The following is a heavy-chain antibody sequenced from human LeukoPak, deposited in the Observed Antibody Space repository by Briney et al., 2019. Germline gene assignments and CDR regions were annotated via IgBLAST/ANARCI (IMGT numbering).Heavy chain of an antibody. J-gene: IGHJ4*02. CDR3: AKAPQTLLLRFLDY. V-gene: IGHV3-23*01. D-gene: IGHD3-22*01. CDR2: ISGSGGST. Sequence: PGGSLRLSCAASGFTFNSYAMSWVRQAPGKGLEWVSAISGSGGSTYYADSVKGRFTISRDNSKNTRYLQMNSLRAEDTAVYYCAKAPQTLLLRFLDYWGQGTLVTVSS. CDR1: GFTFNSYA.